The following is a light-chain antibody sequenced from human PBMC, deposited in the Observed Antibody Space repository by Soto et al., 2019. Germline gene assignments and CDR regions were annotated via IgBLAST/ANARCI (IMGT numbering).Light chain of an antibody. CDR3: QQSYSTPLT. CDR1: QSISNY. Sequence: DIQMTQSPSSLSASLGDRVTVTCRASQSISNYLNWYQQKPGKAPKLLIYAAFSLQSGVPSRFSGSGSGTDFTLTISSLQPEDFATYYCQQSYSTPLTFGGGTKVDIK. V-gene: IGKV1-39*01. CDR2: AAF. J-gene: IGKJ4*01.